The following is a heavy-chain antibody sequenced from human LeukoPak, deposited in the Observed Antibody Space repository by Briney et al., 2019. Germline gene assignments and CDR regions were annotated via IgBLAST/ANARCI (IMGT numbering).Heavy chain of an antibody. Sequence: GGSLRLSCAASGFSFSSYGMTWVRQAPGKGLEWDSSISGGGGSTNSADSVKGRFTISRDNSKNTLYLQMNSLRAEDTAVYYCAKSSYYDSSGYYREYYFDHWGQGTLVTVSS. CDR2: ISGGGGST. CDR3: AKSSYYDSSGYYREYYFDH. CDR1: GFSFSSYG. V-gene: IGHV3-23*01. D-gene: IGHD3-22*01. J-gene: IGHJ4*02.